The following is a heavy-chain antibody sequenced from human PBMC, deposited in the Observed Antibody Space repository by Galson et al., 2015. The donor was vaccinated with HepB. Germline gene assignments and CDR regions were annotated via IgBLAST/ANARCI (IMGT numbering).Heavy chain of an antibody. CDR1: GFTFSNYW. Sequence: SLRLSCAASGFTFSNYWMSWVRQAPGKGLEWVANIKQNGSEKKYVDSVKGRFTITRDNAKNSLFLEMNSLRAEDTAVYYCSRSYYDILNGHSDYWGQGTLVSVSS. CDR3: SRSYYDILNGHSDY. D-gene: IGHD3-9*01. CDR2: IKQNGSEK. V-gene: IGHV3-7*03. J-gene: IGHJ4*02.